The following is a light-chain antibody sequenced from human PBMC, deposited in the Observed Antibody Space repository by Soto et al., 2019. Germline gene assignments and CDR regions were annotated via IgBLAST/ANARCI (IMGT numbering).Light chain of an antibody. V-gene: IGLV2-14*01. CDR3: SSYTSSRTHVV. Sequence: QSVLTQPPSVSGSPGQSITISCTGTSSDVGGYNYVSWYQQHPGKAPTLMIYDVSNRPSGVSDRFSGSKSSNTASLTISGLQAEDEADYYCSSYTSSRTHVVFGGGTKLTVL. CDR2: DVS. CDR1: SSDVGGYNY. J-gene: IGLJ2*01.